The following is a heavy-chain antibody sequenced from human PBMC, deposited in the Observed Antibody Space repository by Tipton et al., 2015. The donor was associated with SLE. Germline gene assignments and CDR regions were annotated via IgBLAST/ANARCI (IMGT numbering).Heavy chain of an antibody. CDR1: GGSISGYY. D-gene: IGHD3-3*01. CDR2: INYSGNT. Sequence: GLVKPSGTLSLTCSVSGGSISGYYWNWIRQPPGKGLEWVGYINYSGNTNYNPSLKSRVTISVDTSKTHFSLRLNSVTAADTAVYYCARPHYDFRSGNWSDPWGQGTLVTVSS. CDR3: ARPHYDFRSGNWSDP. J-gene: IGHJ5*02. V-gene: IGHV4-59*12.